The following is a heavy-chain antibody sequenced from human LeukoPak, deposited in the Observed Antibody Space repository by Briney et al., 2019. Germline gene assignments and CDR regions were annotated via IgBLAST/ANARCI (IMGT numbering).Heavy chain of an antibody. J-gene: IGHJ3*02. CDR3: ARDDALGDNALDI. CDR1: GFAFSTYD. CDR2: ISGSGGSA. Sequence: GGSLRLSCAASGFAFSTYDMGWVRQAPGKGLEWVSVISGSGGSAYYADSVKGRFTISRDNSKNTLYLQMNSLRAEDTAVYYCARDDALGDNALDIWGQGTMVTVSS. V-gene: IGHV3-23*01. D-gene: IGHD3-16*01.